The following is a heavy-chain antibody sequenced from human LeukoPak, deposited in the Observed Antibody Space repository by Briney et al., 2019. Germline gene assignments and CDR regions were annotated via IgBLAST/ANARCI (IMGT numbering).Heavy chain of an antibody. CDR1: RFTFSSYG. J-gene: IGHJ4*02. CDR3: ARERRNYYDSSGPIDY. D-gene: IGHD3-22*01. Sequence: PGGSLRLSCAASRFTFSSYGMHWVRQAPGKGLEWVANIKQDGSEKYYVDSVKGRLTISRDNAKNSLYLQMNSLRAEDTAVYYCARERRNYYDSSGPIDYWGQGTLVTVSS. V-gene: IGHV3-7*01. CDR2: IKQDGSEK.